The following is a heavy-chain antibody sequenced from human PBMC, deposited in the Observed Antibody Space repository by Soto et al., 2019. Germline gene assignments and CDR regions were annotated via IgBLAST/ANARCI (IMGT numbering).Heavy chain of an antibody. CDR1: GGSISSYY. D-gene: IGHD2-2*01. V-gene: IGHV4-59*08. Sequence: SETLSLTCTVSGGSISSYYWSWIRQPPGKGLEWIGYIYYSGSTNYNPSLKSRVTISVDTSKNQFSLKLSSVTAADTAVYYCARHGSSWAMLDYWGQGTLVTVSS. CDR2: IYYSGST. CDR3: ARHGSSWAMLDY. J-gene: IGHJ4*02.